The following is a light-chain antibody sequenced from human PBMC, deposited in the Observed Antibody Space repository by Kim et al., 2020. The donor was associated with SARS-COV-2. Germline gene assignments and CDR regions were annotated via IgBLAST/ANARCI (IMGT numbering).Light chain of an antibody. CDR2: DVS. CDR3: SSYTSSSPLV. J-gene: IGLJ1*01. Sequence: GQSITISCTGTSSDVAGFNYVSWYQQHPGKAPKLMIYDVSSRPSGVSNRFSGSKSGNAASLTISGLQAEDEADYYCSSYTSSSPLVFGTGTKVTVL. V-gene: IGLV2-14*03. CDR1: SSDVAGFNY.